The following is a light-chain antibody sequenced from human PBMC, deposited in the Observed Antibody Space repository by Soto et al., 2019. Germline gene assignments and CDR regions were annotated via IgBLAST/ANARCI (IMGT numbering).Light chain of an antibody. V-gene: IGLV2-14*01. CDR2: NVS. J-gene: IGLJ2*01. Sequence: QSALTQPASVSGSPGQSITISCTGTSSDVGGYNYVSWYQQHPGKAPKLMIYNVSNRPSGVSNRFSGSKSGNTASVTISGLQAEDEADYYCSSYTSSSTLVFGGGTKLTV. CDR1: SSDVGGYNY. CDR3: SSYTSSSTLV.